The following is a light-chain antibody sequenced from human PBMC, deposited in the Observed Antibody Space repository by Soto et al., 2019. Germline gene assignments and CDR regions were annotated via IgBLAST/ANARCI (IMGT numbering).Light chain of an antibody. CDR1: TSNIGSKT. Sequence: QAVVTQPTSASGTPGQRVTISCAVSTSNIGSKTVSWYQQLPGSAPRVLIYNNNELPSGVPDRFSGSKSGTSASLAISGLQSEAEAYKYCATWDDGLAEVLGGGTKLTVL. J-gene: IGLJ2*01. CDR3: ATWDDGLAEV. CDR2: NNN. V-gene: IGLV1-44*01.